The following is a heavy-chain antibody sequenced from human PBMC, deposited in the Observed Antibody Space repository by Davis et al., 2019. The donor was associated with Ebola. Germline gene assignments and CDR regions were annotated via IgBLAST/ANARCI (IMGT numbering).Heavy chain of an antibody. J-gene: IGHJ4*02. CDR3: VPGTWI. CDR1: GFIFSHHW. Sequence: GESLKISCATSGFIFSHHWMSWVRQVPGKGLECVANIRQGASETYYVDSVKGRFTVSRDNAKNSLYLQMNTLRVEDTAVYYCVPGTWIRGQGTLVTVSS. V-gene: IGHV3-7*01. D-gene: IGHD5-18*01. CDR2: IRQGASET.